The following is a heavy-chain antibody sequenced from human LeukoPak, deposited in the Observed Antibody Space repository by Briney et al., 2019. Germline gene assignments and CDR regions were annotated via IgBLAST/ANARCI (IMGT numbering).Heavy chain of an antibody. J-gene: IGHJ4*02. CDR1: GFTFRNYW. CDR3: ARGRSDMTGAPFDY. Sequence: GGSLRLSCAASGFTFRNYWMSWVRQAPGKGLEWVANIRQDAAEKYYVDSVKGRFTISRDNAKNSLYLQMNNLRAEDTAVYYCARGRSDMTGAPFDYWGQGTLVTVSS. V-gene: IGHV3-7*01. CDR2: IRQDAAEK. D-gene: IGHD1-20*01.